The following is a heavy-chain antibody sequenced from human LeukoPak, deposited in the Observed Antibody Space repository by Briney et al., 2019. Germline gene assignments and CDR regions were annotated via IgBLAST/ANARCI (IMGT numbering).Heavy chain of an antibody. Sequence: GGSLRPSCAASGLSFSTNWMSWVRQAPGKGLEWVANIKEDGSEKYYVDSVKGRFTISRDNAQNSLYLQMNSLRAEDTAVYYCARDSPPHSYYYYIDVWGKGTTVAVSS. CDR1: GLSFSTNW. CDR3: ARDSPPHSYYYYIDV. J-gene: IGHJ6*03. V-gene: IGHV3-7*01. CDR2: IKEDGSEK.